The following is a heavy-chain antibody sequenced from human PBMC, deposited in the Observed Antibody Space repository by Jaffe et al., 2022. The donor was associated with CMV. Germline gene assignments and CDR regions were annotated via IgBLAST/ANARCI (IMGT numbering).Heavy chain of an antibody. CDR2: IDPSDSYT. CDR1: GYSFTSYW. D-gene: IGHD3-10*01. J-gene: IGHJ5*02. Sequence: EVQLVQSGAEVKKPGESLRISCKGSGYSFTSYWISWVRQMPGKGLEWMGRIDPSDSYTNYSPSFQGHVTISADKSISTAYLQWSSLKASDTAMYYCASQPSKGFGELSNWFDPWGQGTLVTVSS. V-gene: IGHV5-10-1*03. CDR3: ASQPSKGFGELSNWFDP.